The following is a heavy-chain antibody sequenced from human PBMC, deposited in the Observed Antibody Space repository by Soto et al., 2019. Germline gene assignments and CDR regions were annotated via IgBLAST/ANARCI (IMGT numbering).Heavy chain of an antibody. J-gene: IGHJ3*02. CDR2: IIPIFGTA. CDR1: GGTFSSYA. CDR3: ARATTIFGVVETTDAFDI. D-gene: IGHD3-3*01. V-gene: IGHV1-69*01. Sequence: SVKVACKASGGTFSSYAISWVRQAPGQLLEWMGGIIPIFGTANYAQKFQGRVTITADESTSTAYMELSSLRSEDTAVYYCARATTIFGVVETTDAFDIWGQGTMVTVSS.